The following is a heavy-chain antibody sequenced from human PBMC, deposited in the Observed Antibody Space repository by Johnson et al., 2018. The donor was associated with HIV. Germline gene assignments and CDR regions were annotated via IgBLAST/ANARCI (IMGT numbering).Heavy chain of an antibody. CDR1: GFTVSSNY. CDR2: IYSGGST. CDR3: ARAGYYYDSSGYYSLAFDI. J-gene: IGHJ3*02. V-gene: IGHV3-66*01. D-gene: IGHD3-22*01. Sequence: VQLVESGGGLVQPGGSLRLSCAASGFTVSSNYMSWVRQAPGKGLEWVSDIYSGGSTYYADSVKGRFTISSDNSKNTLYLQSNSLRAEDTAVYYCARAGYYYDSSGYYSLAFDIWGQGTMVTVSS.